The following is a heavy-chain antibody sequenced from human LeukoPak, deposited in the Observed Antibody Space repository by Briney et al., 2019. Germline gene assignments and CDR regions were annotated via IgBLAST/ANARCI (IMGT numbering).Heavy chain of an antibody. CDR2: IRHDGSET. V-gene: IGHV3-30*02. CDR3: AKANRDHLSHYYGVAV. CDR1: GFTFSTYG. Sequence: PGGSLRLSCAASGFTFSTYGMHWLRQAPGKGPESVALIRHDGSETYHAQSVKGRFTISRDDSKNTFYLQMNSLRPEDTAVYYCAKANRDHLSHYYGVAVGSQATTVVVSS. J-gene: IGHJ6*02. D-gene: IGHD3-10*01.